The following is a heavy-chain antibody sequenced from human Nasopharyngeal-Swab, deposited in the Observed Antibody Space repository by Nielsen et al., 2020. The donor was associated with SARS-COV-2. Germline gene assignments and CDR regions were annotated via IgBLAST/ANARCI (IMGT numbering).Heavy chain of an antibody. CDR3: ARMMAGYDGYLQN. CDR1: GYTFTSYD. Sequence: ASVKASCKASGYTFTSYDINWVRQAPGHGLEWLGRTQLNNAKTVYAQKFQGRVTMTWNTSITTAYMRLSGLRSDDTAVYYCARMMAGYDGYLQNWGQGTLVTVSS. CDR2: TQLNNAKT. J-gene: IGHJ1*01. D-gene: IGHD2-2*03. V-gene: IGHV1-8*01.